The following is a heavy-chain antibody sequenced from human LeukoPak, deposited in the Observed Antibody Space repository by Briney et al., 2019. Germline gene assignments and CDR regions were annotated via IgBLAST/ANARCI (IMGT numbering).Heavy chain of an antibody. CDR1: GGSISSSSYF. V-gene: IGHV4-39*01. CDR3: ARLGGYCSGGSCYHNWFDP. J-gene: IGHJ5*02. Sequence: PSETLSLTCTVSGGSISSSSYFWGWIRQPPGKGLEWIGSIYYSGSTYYNPSLKSRVTISVDTSKNQFSLKLSSVTAADTAVYYCARLGGYCSGGSCYHNWFDPWGQGTLVTVSS. D-gene: IGHD2-15*01. CDR2: IYYSGST.